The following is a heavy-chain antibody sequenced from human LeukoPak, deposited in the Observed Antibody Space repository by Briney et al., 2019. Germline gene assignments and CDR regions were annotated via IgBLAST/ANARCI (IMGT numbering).Heavy chain of an antibody. V-gene: IGHV4-38-2*02. D-gene: IGHD6-13*01. J-gene: IGHJ4*02. Sequence: PSETLSLTCTVSGYSISSGYYWGWIRQPPGKGLEWIGSIYHSGSTYYNPSLKSRVTISVDTSKNQFSLKLSSVTAADTAVYYCARGVPSSSWYYFDYWGQGTLVTVSS. CDR2: IYHSGST. CDR1: GYSISSGYY. CDR3: ARGVPSSSWYYFDY.